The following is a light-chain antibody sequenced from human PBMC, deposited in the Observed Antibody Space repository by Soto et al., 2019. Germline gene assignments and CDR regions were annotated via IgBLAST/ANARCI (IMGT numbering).Light chain of an antibody. Sequence: EIVLTQSPGTLSLSPGERATLSCRASQSVKNRYLAWYQQIPGEAPRLVIFGASSRATGIPDRFSGSGSGTAFTLTISRLEPEDFAVYYCQQHGRSPGVTFGGGTKVEIK. CDR1: QSVKNRY. CDR3: QQHGRSPGVT. CDR2: GAS. J-gene: IGKJ4*01. V-gene: IGKV3-20*01.